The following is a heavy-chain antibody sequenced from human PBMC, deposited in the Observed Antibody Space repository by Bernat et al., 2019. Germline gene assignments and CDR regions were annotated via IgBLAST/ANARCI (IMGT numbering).Heavy chain of an antibody. D-gene: IGHD6-19*01. Sequence: QVQLVESGGGVVQPGRSLRLSCAASGFTFSSYGMHWVRQAPGKGLEWVAVISYAGSNKYYADSVKGRFTISRDNSKNTLYLQMNSLRAEDTAVYYCAKDRAYSSGWYKDYWGQGTLVTVSS. CDR2: ISYAGSNK. J-gene: IGHJ4*02. V-gene: IGHV3-30*18. CDR1: GFTFSSYG. CDR3: AKDRAYSSGWYKDY.